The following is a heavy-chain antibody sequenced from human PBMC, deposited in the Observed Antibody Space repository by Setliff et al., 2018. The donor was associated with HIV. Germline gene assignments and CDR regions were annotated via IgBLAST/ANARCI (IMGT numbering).Heavy chain of an antibody. J-gene: IGHJ6*02. CDR3: ARTVTYYYDSSGYPWYYYGMDV. CDR2: MNPNSGNT. CDR1: GYTFTIYY. Sequence: ASVKVSCKASGYTFTIYYMHWVRQAPGQGLEWMGWMNPNSGNTGYAQKFQGRVTMTRNTSISTAYMELSSLRSEDTAVYYCARTVTYYYDSSGYPWYYYGMDVWGQGTTVTVS. D-gene: IGHD3-22*01. V-gene: IGHV1-8*02.